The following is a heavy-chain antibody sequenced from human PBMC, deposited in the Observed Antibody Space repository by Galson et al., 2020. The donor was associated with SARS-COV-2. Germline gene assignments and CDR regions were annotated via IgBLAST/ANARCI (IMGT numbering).Heavy chain of an antibody. CDR1: GFTVSSNY. D-gene: IGHD4-17*01. CDR3: ARSYGDYRLDY. CDR2: IYSGGST. Sequence: QAGGSLRLSCAASGFTVSSNYMSWVRQAPGKGLEWVSVIYSGGSTYYADSVKGRFTISRHNSKNTLYLQMNSLRGEDTAVYYCARSYGDYRLDYWGQGTLVTVSS. V-gene: IGHV3-53*04. J-gene: IGHJ4*02.